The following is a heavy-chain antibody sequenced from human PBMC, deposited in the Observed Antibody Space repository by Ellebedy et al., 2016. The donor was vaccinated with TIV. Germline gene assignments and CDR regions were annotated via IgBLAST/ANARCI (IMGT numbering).Heavy chain of an antibody. CDR1: GGSISSSSHY. J-gene: IGHJ4*02. V-gene: IGHV4-39*01. CDR3: ARRLSGWAFDD. D-gene: IGHD6-19*01. Sequence: SETLSLXXTVSGGSISSSSHYWDWIRQPPGKGLESIGTIYYSGRTYYNPSLKSRVTISVDTSKNQFSLKLSSVTAADTAVYYCARRLSGWAFDDWGQGTQVTVSS. CDR2: IYYSGRT.